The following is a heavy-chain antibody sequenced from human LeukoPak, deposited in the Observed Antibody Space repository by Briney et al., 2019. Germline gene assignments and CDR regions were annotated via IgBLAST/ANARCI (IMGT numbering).Heavy chain of an antibody. Sequence: RAGGSLRLSCAASGFTFSSYSMNWVRQAPGKGLEWVSSISSSSSYIYYADSVKGRFTISRDNAKNSLYLQMNSLRAEDTAVYYCARDGSYLNIGYFDYWGQGTLVTVSS. V-gene: IGHV3-21*01. D-gene: IGHD1-26*01. CDR2: ISSSSSYI. J-gene: IGHJ4*02. CDR3: ARDGSYLNIGYFDY. CDR1: GFTFSSYS.